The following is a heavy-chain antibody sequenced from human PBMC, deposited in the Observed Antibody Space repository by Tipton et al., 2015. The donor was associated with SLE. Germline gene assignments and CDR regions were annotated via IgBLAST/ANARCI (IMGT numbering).Heavy chain of an antibody. Sequence: QLVQSGAEVKKPGSSVKVSCKASGGTFSSYAINWVRQAPGQGLEWMGWISAYNGDTNYAQKVQGRITMTTDTSTSTAYMELRSLRSDDTAVYYCARGRYGSASGYFQHWGQGTLVTVSS. J-gene: IGHJ1*01. V-gene: IGHV1-18*01. CDR2: ISAYNGDT. CDR1: GGTFSSYA. CDR3: ARGRYGSASGYFQH. D-gene: IGHD3-10*01.